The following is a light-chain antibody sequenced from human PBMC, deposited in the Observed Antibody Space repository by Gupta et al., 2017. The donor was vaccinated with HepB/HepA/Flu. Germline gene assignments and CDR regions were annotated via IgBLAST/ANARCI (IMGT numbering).Light chain of an antibody. Sequence: DIQMTQSPSSLSASVGDRVTITCRASQSISSYLNWYQQRPGEAPNLLIYAKSTLQSGVPSRFSGSGSGTGFGTEFTLTITSLQPEDFATYYCLQSYRTPLSFGGGTKVEMK. CDR1: QSISSY. V-gene: IGKV1-39*01. CDR2: AKS. CDR3: LQSYRTPLS. J-gene: IGKJ4*01.